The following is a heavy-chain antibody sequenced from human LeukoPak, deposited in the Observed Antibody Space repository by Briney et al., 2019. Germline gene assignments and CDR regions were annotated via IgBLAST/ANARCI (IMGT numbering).Heavy chain of an antibody. CDR2: ISAYNGNT. CDR3: ARDLSGYYSSLFDY. J-gene: IGHJ4*02. V-gene: IGHV1-18*01. CDR1: GYTLTSYG. D-gene: IGHD3-22*01. Sequence: ASVKVSRKASGYTLTSYGISWVRQAPGQGLEWMGWISAYNGNTNYAQKLQGRVTMTTDTSTSTAYMELRSLRSDDTAVYYCARDLSGYYSSLFDYWGQGTLVTVSS.